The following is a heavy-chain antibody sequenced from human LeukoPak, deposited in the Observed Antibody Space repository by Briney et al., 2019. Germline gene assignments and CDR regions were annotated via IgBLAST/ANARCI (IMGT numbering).Heavy chain of an antibody. CDR2: IRNDGSNT. J-gene: IGHJ4*02. V-gene: IGHV3-33*01. CDR1: GFTFSSYG. D-gene: IGHD3-16*01. CDR3: ARDLVY. Sequence: GRSLRLSCAASGFTFSSYGMHWVRQAPGKGLEWVAVIRNDGSNTYYADSVKGRFTISRDNSKNTLYLQMNSLRAEDTAVYYCARDLVYWGQGTLVSVSS.